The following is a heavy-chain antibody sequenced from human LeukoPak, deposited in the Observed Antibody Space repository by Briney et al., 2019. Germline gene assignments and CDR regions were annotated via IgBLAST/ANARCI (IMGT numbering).Heavy chain of an antibody. CDR1: GGSISSYY. CDR3: ARGIVVVPAESNWFDP. J-gene: IGHJ5*02. Sequence: PSETLSLTCTVSGGSISSYYWNWIRQPPGKGLEWIGYIYYSGSTNYNPSLKSRVTISVDTSKNQFSLKLSSVTAADTAVYYCARGIVVVPAESNWFDPWGQGTLVTVSS. V-gene: IGHV4-59*01. CDR2: IYYSGST. D-gene: IGHD2-2*01.